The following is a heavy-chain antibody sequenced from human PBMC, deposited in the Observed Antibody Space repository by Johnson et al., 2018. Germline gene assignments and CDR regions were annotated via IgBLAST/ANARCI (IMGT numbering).Heavy chain of an antibody. CDR3: ARDRGGGATGAFDI. D-gene: IGHD1-26*01. CDR2: IYSCGST. Sequence: VQLGEAGGGLIQPGGSLRLSCAASGFTVSSNYMSWVRQAPGKGLEWVSVIYSCGSTYYADSVKGRCTLSRDNSKNTLYLQMNSLRADDTAVYYCARDRGGGATGAFDIWGQGTMVTVSS. J-gene: IGHJ3*02. CDR1: GFTVSSNY. V-gene: IGHV3-53*01.